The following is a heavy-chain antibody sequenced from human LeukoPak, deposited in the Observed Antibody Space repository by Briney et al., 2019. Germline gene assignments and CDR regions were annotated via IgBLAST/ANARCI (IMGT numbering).Heavy chain of an antibody. CDR1: GFTFSSYW. Sequence: LTGGSLRLPCAASGFTFSSYWMHWVRHAPAKGLVWVSRINSDGSSTSYADSVKCRFTISRDNAKNTLYLQMNSLRAEDTAVYYCARVPFPHGALMYWFDAWGQGTLVTVSS. CDR2: INSDGSST. J-gene: IGHJ5*02. D-gene: IGHD3-16*01. V-gene: IGHV3-74*01. CDR3: ARVPFPHGALMYWFDA.